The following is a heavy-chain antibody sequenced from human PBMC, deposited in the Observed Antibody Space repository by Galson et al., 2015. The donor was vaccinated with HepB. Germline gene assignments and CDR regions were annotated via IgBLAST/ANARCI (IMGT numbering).Heavy chain of an antibody. D-gene: IGHD3-10*01. CDR1: GYTFTSYG. V-gene: IGHV1-18*01. CDR2: ISAYNGNT. Sequence: SVKVSCKASGYTFTSYGISWVRQAPGQGLEWMGWISAYNGNTNYAQKLKGRVTMTTDTSTSTAYMELRSLRSDDTAVYYCARDHGSGSYYNWYFDLWGRGTLVTVSS. CDR3: ARDHGSGSYYNWYFDL. J-gene: IGHJ2*01.